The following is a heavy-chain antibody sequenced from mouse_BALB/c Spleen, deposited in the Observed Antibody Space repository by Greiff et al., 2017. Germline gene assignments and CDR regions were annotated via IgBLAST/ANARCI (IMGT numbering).Heavy chain of an antibody. CDR1: GYSITSDYA. V-gene: IGHV3-2*02. D-gene: IGHD1-1*01. CDR3: ASYYGSSPWFAY. Sequence: DVKLQESGPGLVKPSQSLSLTCTVTGYSITSDYAWNWIRQFPGNKLEWMGYISYSGSTYYNPSLKSRISITRDTSKNQYYLQLNSVTTEDTATYYCASYYGSSPWFAYWGQGTLVTVSA. J-gene: IGHJ3*01. CDR2: ISYSGST.